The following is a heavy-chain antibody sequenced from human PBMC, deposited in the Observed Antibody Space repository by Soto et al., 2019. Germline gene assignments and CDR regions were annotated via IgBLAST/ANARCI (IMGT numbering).Heavy chain of an antibody. V-gene: IGHV3-33*01. Sequence: QVQLVESGGGVVQPGRSLRLSCAASGFTFSSYGMHWVRQAPGKGLEWVAVIWYDGSNKYYADSVKGRFTISRDNSKNTLYLQMNSLRAEDTAVYYCARDRGDYSSSWYHGGMDVWGQGTTVTVSS. CDR3: ARDRGDYSSSWYHGGMDV. CDR2: IWYDGSNK. CDR1: GFTFSSYG. J-gene: IGHJ6*02. D-gene: IGHD6-13*01.